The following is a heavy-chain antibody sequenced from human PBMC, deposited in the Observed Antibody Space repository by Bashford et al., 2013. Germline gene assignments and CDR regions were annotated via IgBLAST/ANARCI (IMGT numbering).Heavy chain of an antibody. J-gene: IGHJ4*02. D-gene: IGHD1-14*01. CDR3: ARSRYNRGGPFDY. CDR2: MDYSGST. V-gene: IGHV4-39*01. Sequence: WIRQPPGKGLEWIGTMDYSGSTYYNPSLKSRVTISVDTSKSQFSLMLNSVTAADTAVYYCARSRYNRGGPFDYWGQGPWSPSPQ.